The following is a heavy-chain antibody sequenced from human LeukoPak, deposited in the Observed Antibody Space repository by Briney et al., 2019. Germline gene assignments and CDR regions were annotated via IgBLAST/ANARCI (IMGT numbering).Heavy chain of an antibody. J-gene: IGHJ6*03. CDR1: GFTFSSYS. Sequence: GGSLRLSCAASGFTFSSYSMNWVRQAPGKGLEWVSSISSSSSYIYYADSVKGRFTISRDNAKNSLFLQMNSLRAEDTAVYYCARGVRDDGEFDYYYYYMDVWGKGTTVTVSS. CDR3: ARGVRDDGEFDYYYYYMDV. V-gene: IGHV3-21*01. D-gene: IGHD3-10*01. CDR2: ISSSSSYI.